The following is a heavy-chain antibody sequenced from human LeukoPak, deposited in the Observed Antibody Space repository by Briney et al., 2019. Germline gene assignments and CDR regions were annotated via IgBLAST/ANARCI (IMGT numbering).Heavy chain of an antibody. CDR2: ISSSGSTI. CDR1: GFTFSDYY. V-gene: IGHV3-11*01. D-gene: IGHD1-7*01. CDR3: ARAVVNGLELLSHYMDV. Sequence: GGSLRLSCAASGFTFSDYYMRWIRQAPGKGLEWVSYISSSGSTIYYADSVKGRFTISRDNAKNSLYLQMNSLRAEDTAVYYCARAVVNGLELLSHYMDVWGKGTTVTVSS. J-gene: IGHJ6*03.